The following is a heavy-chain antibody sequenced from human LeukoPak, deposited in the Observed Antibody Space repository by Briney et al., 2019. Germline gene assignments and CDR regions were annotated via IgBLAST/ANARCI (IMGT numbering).Heavy chain of an antibody. J-gene: IGHJ4*02. CDR3: ASQKGSYDFDY. CDR1: GGSISSSNW. D-gene: IGHD1-26*01. V-gene: IGHV4-4*02. Sequence: SETLSLTCAVSGGSISSSNWWTWVRQSPGRGLEWIGKIYHSGYTNYNPSLKSRVTISVDKSKNQFSLELSSVTAADTAVYYCASQKGSYDFDYWGQGTLVTVSS. CDR2: IYHSGYT.